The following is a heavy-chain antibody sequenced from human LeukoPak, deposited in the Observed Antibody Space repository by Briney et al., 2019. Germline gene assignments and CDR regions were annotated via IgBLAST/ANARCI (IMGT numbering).Heavy chain of an antibody. Sequence: ASQTLSLTCTVSGGSISSYYWSWIRQPPGKGLEWIGFIYYSGSTNYNPSLKSRVTISVDTSKNQFFLNLRSVTAADTAVYYCARVPRIEAGATGDWFDPWGQGTVVTVSS. CDR3: ARVPRIEAGATGDWFDP. CDR2: IYYSGST. CDR1: GGSISSYY. V-gene: IGHV4-59*01. D-gene: IGHD6-13*01. J-gene: IGHJ5*02.